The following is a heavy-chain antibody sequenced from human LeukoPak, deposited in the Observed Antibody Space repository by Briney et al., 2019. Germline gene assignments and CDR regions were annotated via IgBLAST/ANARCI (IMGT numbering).Heavy chain of an antibody. CDR2: ISDHSANT. Sequence: GGSLRLSCAASGXTFSIYDLSWVRQAPGKGLEWVSAISDHSANTWYADSVKGRFTISRDNSKNTLYLQMNSLRADDTAVYYCAKVSWGQVDPDCWSQGALVTVSS. D-gene: IGHD3-16*01. V-gene: IGHV3-23*01. J-gene: IGHJ4*02. CDR1: GXTFSIYD. CDR3: AKVSWGQVDPDC.